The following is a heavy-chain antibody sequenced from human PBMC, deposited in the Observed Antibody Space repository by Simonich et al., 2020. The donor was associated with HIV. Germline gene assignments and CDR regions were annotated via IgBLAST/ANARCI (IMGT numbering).Heavy chain of an antibody. J-gene: IGHJ5*02. CDR3: ATVPYSNSFNWFDP. CDR1: GYTLTELS. V-gene: IGHV1-24*01. CDR2: FDPEDGET. D-gene: IGHD4-4*01. Sequence: QVQLVQSGAEVKKPGASVKVSCKVSGYTLTELSMHWVRQAPGKGLEWMGGFDPEDGETTYAQKFQGRVTMTEDTSTDTAYMELRSLRSDDTAVYYCATVPYSNSFNWFDPWGQGTLVTVSS.